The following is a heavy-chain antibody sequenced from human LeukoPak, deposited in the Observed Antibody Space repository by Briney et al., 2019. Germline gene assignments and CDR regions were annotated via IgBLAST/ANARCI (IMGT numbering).Heavy chain of an antibody. CDR2: ISSSPTII. CDR1: GFTFSPYE. Sequence: PGGSLRLSCAASGFTFSPYEMSWVRQAPGKGLEWVSYISSSPTIIYYADSVKGRFTISRDNADNSLSLQMNSLRAEDTAVYYCARDSLNTATLDYWGQGILVTVSS. CDR3: ARDSLNTATLDY. J-gene: IGHJ4*02. V-gene: IGHV3-48*03. D-gene: IGHD4-17*01.